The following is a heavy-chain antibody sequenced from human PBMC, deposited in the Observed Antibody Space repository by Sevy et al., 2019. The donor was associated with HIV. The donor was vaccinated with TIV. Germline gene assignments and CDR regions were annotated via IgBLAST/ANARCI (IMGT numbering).Heavy chain of an antibody. CDR1: GGSISSSSYY. D-gene: IGHD2-15*01. V-gene: IGHV4-39*01. J-gene: IGHJ4*02. Sequence: SETLSLTCTVSGGSISSSSYYWGWIRQPPGKGLEWIGSIYYSGSTYYNPSLKSRVTISVDTSENQFSLKLSSVTAADTAVYNGAGHGGYCSGGSCYPRDFDYWGQGTLVTVSS. CDR2: IYYSGST. CDR3: AGHGGYCSGGSCYPRDFDY.